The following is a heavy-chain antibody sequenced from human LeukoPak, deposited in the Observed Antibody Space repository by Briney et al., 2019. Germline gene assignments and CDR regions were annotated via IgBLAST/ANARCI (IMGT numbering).Heavy chain of an antibody. V-gene: IGHV3-21*01. CDR1: GFTFSSYS. CDR3: ASKRYDSSGYYYHPPYYFDY. CDR2: ISSSSSSI. J-gene: IGHJ4*02. D-gene: IGHD3-22*01. Sequence: PGGSLRLSCAASGFTFSSYSMNWVRQAPGKGLEWVSSISSSSSSIYYADSVKGRFTISRDNAKKSLFLQMNSLRAEDTAVYYCASKRYDSSGYYYHPPYYFDYWGQGTLVTVSS.